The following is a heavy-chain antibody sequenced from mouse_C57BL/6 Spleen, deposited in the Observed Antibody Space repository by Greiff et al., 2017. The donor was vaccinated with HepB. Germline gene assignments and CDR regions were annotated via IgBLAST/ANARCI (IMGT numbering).Heavy chain of an antibody. Sequence: QVQLQQSGAELVKPGASVKISCKASGYAFSSYWMNWVKQRPGKGLEWIGLIYPGDGDTNYNGKFKGKATLTADKSSSTAYMQLSSLTSEDSAVYFCARSEAIVRGFAYWGQGTLVTVSA. V-gene: IGHV1-80*01. D-gene: IGHD2-5*01. CDR1: GYAFSSYW. J-gene: IGHJ3*01. CDR3: ARSEAIVRGFAY. CDR2: IYPGDGDT.